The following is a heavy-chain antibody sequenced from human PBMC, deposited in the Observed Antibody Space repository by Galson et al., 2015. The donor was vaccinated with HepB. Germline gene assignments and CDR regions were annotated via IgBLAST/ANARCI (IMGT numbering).Heavy chain of an antibody. CDR1: GFTFSSYN. Sequence: SLRLSCAASGFTFSSYNMNWVRQAPGKGLEWVSSISRSSSYIHYADSVKGRFTISRDNAKNSLYLQMNSLRAEDTAVYYCARIYCSSTSCYLGSFDPWGQGTLVTVSS. D-gene: IGHD2-2*01. V-gene: IGHV3-21*01. CDR3: ARIYCSSTSCYLGSFDP. CDR2: ISRSSSYI. J-gene: IGHJ5*02.